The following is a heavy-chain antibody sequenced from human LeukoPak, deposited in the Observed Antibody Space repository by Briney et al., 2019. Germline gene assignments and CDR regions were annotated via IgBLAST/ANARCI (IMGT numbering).Heavy chain of an antibody. Sequence: PSETLSLTCAVYGGSFSGYYWSWIRQPPGKGLEWIGEINHSGGTNYNPSLKSRVTISVDTSKNRFSLKLSSVTAADTAVYYCARHALRCSGGSCYPRFFDYWGQGTLVTVSS. J-gene: IGHJ4*02. CDR2: INHSGGT. V-gene: IGHV4-34*01. CDR1: GGSFSGYY. D-gene: IGHD2-15*01. CDR3: ARHALRCSGGSCYPRFFDY.